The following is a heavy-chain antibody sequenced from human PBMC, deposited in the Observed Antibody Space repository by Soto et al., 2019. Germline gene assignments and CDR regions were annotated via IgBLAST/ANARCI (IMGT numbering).Heavy chain of an antibody. Sequence: ASVKVSCKASGYIFTKYNIHWVRQARGQGPEWMGLISPSGGSTTYAPKFQGRVNMARDTSSNTVYMELSSLRSEDTAVYFCARDRGGSARDGFDLWGQ. J-gene: IGHJ3*01. V-gene: IGHV1-46*01. CDR1: GYIFTKYN. D-gene: IGHD1-26*01. CDR3: ARDRGGSARDGFDL. CDR2: ISPSGGST.